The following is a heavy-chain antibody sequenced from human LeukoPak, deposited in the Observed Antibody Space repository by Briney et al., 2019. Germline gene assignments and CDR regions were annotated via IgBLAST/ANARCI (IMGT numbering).Heavy chain of an antibody. J-gene: IGHJ4*02. CDR1: GGSITGHY. Sequence: SETLSLTCSVSGGSITGHYWSWIRQPPRKGLEWIGEINHSGSTNYNPSLKSRVTISVDTSKNQFSLKLSSVTAADTAVYYCASLYYYDSSGLKNWGQGTLVTVSS. D-gene: IGHD3-22*01. CDR2: INHSGST. V-gene: IGHV4-34*01. CDR3: ASLYYYDSSGLKN.